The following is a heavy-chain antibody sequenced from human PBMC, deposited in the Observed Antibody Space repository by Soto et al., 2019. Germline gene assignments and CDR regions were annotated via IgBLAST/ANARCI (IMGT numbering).Heavy chain of an antibody. CDR3: ARVLGELSNRGGYYYYYSGMDV. CDR1: GGSISNGGYY. V-gene: IGHV4-31*03. CDR2: IYYSGST. D-gene: IGHD3-10*01. Sequence: PSETLSLTCTVSGGSISNGGYYWSWIRQHPGKGLEWIGYIYYSGSTYYNPSLKSRVTISVDTSKNQFSLKLSSVTAADTAVYYCARVLGELSNRGGYYYYYSGMDVWGGGTTVTVSS. J-gene: IGHJ6*04.